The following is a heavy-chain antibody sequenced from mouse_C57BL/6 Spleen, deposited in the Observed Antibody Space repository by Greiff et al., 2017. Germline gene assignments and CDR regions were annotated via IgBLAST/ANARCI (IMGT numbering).Heavy chain of an antibody. D-gene: IGHD1-1*01. CDR2: IYPGDGDT. V-gene: IGHV1-82*01. CDR3: GRGVYGSSHFAY. Sequence: QVQLQQSGPELVKPGASVKISCKASGYAFSSSWMNWVKQRPGQGLEWIGRIYPGDGDTNYNGKFKGKATLTADKSSSTAYMQLSSLTSEDSAVYICGRGVYGSSHFAYWGQGTMVTVSA. CDR1: GYAFSSSW. J-gene: IGHJ3*01.